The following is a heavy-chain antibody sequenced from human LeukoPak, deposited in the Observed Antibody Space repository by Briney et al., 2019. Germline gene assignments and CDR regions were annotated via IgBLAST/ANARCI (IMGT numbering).Heavy chain of an antibody. CDR1: GFTVSNHY. Sequence: GGSLRLSCAASGFTVSNHYMTWVRQAPGKGLEWVSTVIGSGASTYYADSVKGRFTISRDNSKNTLSLEMNSLRAEDTAIYYCAKDGPAFGYWGQGTLVTVSS. V-gene: IGHV3-23*01. CDR3: AKDGPAFGY. D-gene: IGHD2-2*01. J-gene: IGHJ4*02. CDR2: VIGSGAST.